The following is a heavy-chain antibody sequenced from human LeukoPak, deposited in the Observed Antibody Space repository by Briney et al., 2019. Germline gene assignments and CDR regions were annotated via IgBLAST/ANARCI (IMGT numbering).Heavy chain of an antibody. J-gene: IGHJ2*01. CDR1: GGSISSYY. CDR2: IYTSGST. D-gene: IGHD6-19*01. CDR3: ARRGWLRGYLYWCFDL. V-gene: IGHV4-4*09. Sequence: SETLSLTCTVSGGSISSYYWSWIRQPPGKGLEWIGYIYTSGSTNYNPSLKSRVTISVDTSKNQFSLKLSSVTAADTAVYYCARRGWLRGYLYWCFDLWGRGTLVTVSS.